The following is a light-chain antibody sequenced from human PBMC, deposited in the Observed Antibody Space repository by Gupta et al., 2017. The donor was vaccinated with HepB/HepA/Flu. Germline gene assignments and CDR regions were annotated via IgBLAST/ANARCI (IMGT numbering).Light chain of an antibody. J-gene: IGKJ1*01. CDR2: WAS. CDR3: QQYDSTPGT. CDR1: QSGLYSSSNKNY. V-gene: IGKV4-1*01. Sequence: DIVMTQSPDSLAVSLGERATINCKSSQSGLYSSSNKNYLAWYQQKPGQPPKLLIYWASTRESGVPDRFSGSGSGTDFTLTISSLQAEDVAIYYCQQYDSTPGTFGQGTKVEIK.